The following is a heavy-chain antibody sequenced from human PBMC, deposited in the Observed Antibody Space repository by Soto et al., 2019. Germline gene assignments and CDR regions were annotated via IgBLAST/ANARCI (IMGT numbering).Heavy chain of an antibody. CDR2: ISYSGST. D-gene: IGHD3-3*01. CDR3: ARHLTAIITIFGVAYPGPHQAWFDP. V-gene: IGHV4-39*01. J-gene: IGHJ5*02. Sequence: PSETLSLTCTVPGGSISSSSYYWGWIRQPPGKGLEWIGSISYSGSTYYNPSLKSRVTVSVDTSKNQFSLKLSSVTAADTAVYYCARHLTAIITIFGVAYPGPHQAWFDPWGQGTLVTVSS. CDR1: GGSISSSSYY.